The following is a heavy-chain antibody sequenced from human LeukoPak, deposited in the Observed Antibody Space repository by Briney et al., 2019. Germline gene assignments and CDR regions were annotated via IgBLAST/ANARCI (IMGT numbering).Heavy chain of an antibody. J-gene: IGHJ4*02. CDR3: TKAHASSGYTHRDSDY. D-gene: IGHD3-22*01. CDR2: INPHTDAA. Sequence: GASVKVSCKISGYTFTENYIHWVRQAPGQGLEWMGLINPHTDAANYTQKFQGRVTMTRDTSISTAYMHLSRLKSDDTAVYYCTKAHASSGYTHRDSDYWGQGTLVTVSS. V-gene: IGHV1-2*02. CDR1: GYTFTENY.